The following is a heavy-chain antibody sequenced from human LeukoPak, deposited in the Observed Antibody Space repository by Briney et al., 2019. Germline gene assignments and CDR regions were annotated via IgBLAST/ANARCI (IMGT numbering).Heavy chain of an antibody. CDR3: ARDLGDDYFDY. J-gene: IGHJ4*02. V-gene: IGHV3-64*01. Sequence: GGSLRLSXAASGFTFSSYAMHWVRQAPGKGLECVSAISSNGGSTYYANSVKGRFTISRDNSKNTLYLQMGSLRAEDMAVYYCARDLGDDYFDYWGQGTLVTVSS. CDR2: ISSNGGST. D-gene: IGHD3-16*01. CDR1: GFTFSSYA.